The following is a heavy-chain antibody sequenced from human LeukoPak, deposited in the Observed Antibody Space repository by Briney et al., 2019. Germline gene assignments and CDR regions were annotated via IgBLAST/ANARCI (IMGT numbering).Heavy chain of an antibody. CDR1: GYTLTSYD. J-gene: IGHJ3*02. CDR3: ASPAAEYYYDSSDAFDI. V-gene: IGHV1-8*03. Sequence: SVKVSCKASGYTLTSYDINWVRQATGQGLEWMGWMNPNSGNTGYAQKFQGRVTITRNTSISTAYMELSSLRSEDTAVYYCASPAAEYYYDSSDAFDIWGQGTMVTVLS. CDR2: MNPNSGNT. D-gene: IGHD3-22*01.